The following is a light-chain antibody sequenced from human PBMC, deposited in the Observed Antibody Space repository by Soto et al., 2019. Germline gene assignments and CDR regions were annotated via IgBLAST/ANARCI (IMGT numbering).Light chain of an antibody. J-gene: IGLJ3*02. CDR2: EVT. CDR3: SSFTISSTWV. CDR1: SSDVGAYNF. Sequence: QSALTQPASVSGSPGQSITISCSGTSSDVGAYNFVSWYQQHPGQVPKLMIYEVTKRPSGISSRFSGSKSGNTASLTISGLQADDETDYYCSSFTISSTWVFGGGTKVTVL. V-gene: IGLV2-14*01.